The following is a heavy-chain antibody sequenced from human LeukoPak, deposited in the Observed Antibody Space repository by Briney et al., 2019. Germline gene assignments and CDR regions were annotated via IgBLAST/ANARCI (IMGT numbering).Heavy chain of an antibody. CDR3: ARVAQSGSNNLALFDS. Sequence: GGSLRLSCAASGFTFSSYWMHWVRQAPGKRPVWVSRISGDGTSASYADSVKGRFTISRDNAKNTLNLQMNSLRAEDTAVYYCARVAQSGSNNLALFDSWGQGTLVTAST. D-gene: IGHD1-26*01. V-gene: IGHV3-74*01. CDR2: ISGDGTSA. J-gene: IGHJ5*01. CDR1: GFTFSSYW.